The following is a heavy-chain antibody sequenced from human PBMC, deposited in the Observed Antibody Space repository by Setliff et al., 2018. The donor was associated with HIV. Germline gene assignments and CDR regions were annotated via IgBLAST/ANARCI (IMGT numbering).Heavy chain of an antibody. J-gene: IGHJ4*02. CDR2: ISAYNGNT. CDR3: ARDLVASYFGIMTEGLFDY. CDR1: GYTFTSYG. Sequence: ASVKVSCKASGYTFTSYGISWVRQAPGQGLEWMGWISAYNGNTDYAQKLQGRVTLTTDTSTSTAYMELRSLRSDDTAVYYCARDLVASYFGIMTEGLFDYWGQGTLVTVSS. D-gene: IGHD3-9*01. V-gene: IGHV1-18*01.